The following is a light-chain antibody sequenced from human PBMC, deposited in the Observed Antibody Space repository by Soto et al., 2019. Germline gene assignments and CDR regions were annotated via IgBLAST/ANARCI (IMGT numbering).Light chain of an antibody. J-gene: IGLJ2*01. V-gene: IGLV1-47*01. CDR3: AAWDDSLSGVV. CDR2: RNN. Sequence: QSVLTQPPSASGTPGLRVAISCSGSSSNIGNNYVDWYQQLPGTASKLLIYRNNQRPSGVPDRFSGSKSGTSASLAISGLRSEDEADYYCAAWDDSLSGVVFGGGTKLTVL. CDR1: SSNIGNNY.